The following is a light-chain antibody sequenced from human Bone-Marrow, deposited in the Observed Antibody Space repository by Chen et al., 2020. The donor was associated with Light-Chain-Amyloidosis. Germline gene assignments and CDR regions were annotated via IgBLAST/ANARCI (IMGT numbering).Light chain of an antibody. CDR1: NIGSTS. CDR2: DDS. Sequence: SYVLTQPSSVSVAPGQTATIACGGNNIGSTSVHWYQQTPGQAPLLVVYDDSDRPSGIPERLSSSNSGNTATLTSSRVEAGDEADYYCQVWDRSSDRPVFGGGTKLIVL. V-gene: IGLV3-21*02. J-gene: IGLJ3*02. CDR3: QVWDRSSDRPV.